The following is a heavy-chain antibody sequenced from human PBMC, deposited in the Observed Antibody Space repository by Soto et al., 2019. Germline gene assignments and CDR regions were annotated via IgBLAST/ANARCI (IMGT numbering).Heavy chain of an antibody. CDR3: ARDRLRGYDSSGFYS. V-gene: IGHV1-18*01. D-gene: IGHD3-22*01. CDR2: ISAYNGNT. Sequence: ASVKVSCKAYGYTFTCYGISWVRLAPGQGLEWMGWISAYNGNTNFAQKFEDRVTMTTATSTNTVFLELRSLKSDDTAIYYCARDRLRGYDSSGFYSWGQGTMVTVSS. J-gene: IGHJ4*02. CDR1: GYTFTCYG.